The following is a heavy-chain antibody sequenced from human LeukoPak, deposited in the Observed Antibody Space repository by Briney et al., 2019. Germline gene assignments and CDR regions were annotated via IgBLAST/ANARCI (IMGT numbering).Heavy chain of an antibody. V-gene: IGHV4-4*02. CDR2: IYHSGST. J-gene: IGHJ6*02. Sequence: PSGTLSLTCAVSGGSISSSNWWSWVRQPPGKGLEWIGEIYHSGSTNYNPSLKSRVTISVDKSKNQFSLKLSSVTAADTAVYYCARGGMYSSSWYSIYYGMDVWGQGTTVTVSS. D-gene: IGHD6-13*01. CDR1: GGSISSSNW. CDR3: ARGGMYSSSWYSIYYGMDV.